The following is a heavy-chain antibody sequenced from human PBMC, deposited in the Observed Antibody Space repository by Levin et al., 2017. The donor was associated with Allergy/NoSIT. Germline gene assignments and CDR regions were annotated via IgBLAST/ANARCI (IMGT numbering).Heavy chain of an antibody. CDR2: ISTSSNT. J-gene: IGHJ3*02. D-gene: IGHD5-18*01. V-gene: IGHV1-18*01. CDR3: ARIGKGYHFGYLDAFDI. Sequence: PGGSLRLSCKASGSTFNTYGITWVRQAPGQGLEWVGWISTSSNTNYAQSLQGRVTMTTDTSTNTAYLELRSLRLDDTAVYYCARIGKGYHFGYLDAFDIWGQGTLVTVSS. CDR1: GSTFNTYG.